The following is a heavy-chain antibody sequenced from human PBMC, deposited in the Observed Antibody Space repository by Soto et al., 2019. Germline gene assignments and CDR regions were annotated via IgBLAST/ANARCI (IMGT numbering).Heavy chain of an antibody. CDR3: TTDDPINKY. V-gene: IGHV3-15*01. CDR2: IKSYTNGGTT. Sequence: PGESLKISCAASGFTFSNAWMSWVRQAPGKGLEWVGRIKSYTNGGTTDYAAPVKGRFAISRDDSKNTLYLQMNSLKTEDAGVYYCTTDDPINKYWGQGTLVTVSS. CDR1: GFTFSNAW. J-gene: IGHJ4*02.